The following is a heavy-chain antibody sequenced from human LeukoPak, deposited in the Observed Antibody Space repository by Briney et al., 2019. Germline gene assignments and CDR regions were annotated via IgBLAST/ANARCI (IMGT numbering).Heavy chain of an antibody. V-gene: IGHV3-23*01. CDR2: VSGSDDTT. J-gene: IGHJ4*02. CDR1: GFTFSSYA. D-gene: IGHD3-16*02. CDR3: ASRYDYLWGSYHDLDIL. Sequence: SGGSLRLSCVASGFTFSSYAMSWVRQAPGKGLEWVSSVSGSDDTTNYADSVKGRLTISRDNSKNTLYLQMNSLRAEDTAVHYCASRYDYLWGSYHDLDILWGQGTLVTVSS.